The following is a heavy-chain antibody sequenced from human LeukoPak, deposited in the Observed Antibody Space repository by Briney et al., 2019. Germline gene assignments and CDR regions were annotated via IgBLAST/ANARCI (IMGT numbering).Heavy chain of an antibody. Sequence: SETLSLTCAVYGGSFSGYYWSWIRQPPGKGLEWIGEISHSGSTNYNPSLKSRVTISVDTSKNQFSLKLSSVTAADTAVYYCARGRRSRAYCSGGSCYERGVWFDPWGQGTLVTVSS. D-gene: IGHD2-15*01. J-gene: IGHJ5*02. CDR3: ARGRRSRAYCSGGSCYERGVWFDP. CDR2: ISHSGST. V-gene: IGHV4-34*01. CDR1: GGSFSGYY.